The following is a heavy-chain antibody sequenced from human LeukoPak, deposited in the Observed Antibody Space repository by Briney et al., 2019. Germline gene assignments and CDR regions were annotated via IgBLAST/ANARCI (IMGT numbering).Heavy chain of an antibody. CDR2: IGTAGDP. CDR3: ARETWGSFDY. D-gene: IGHD7-27*01. CDR1: GFTLSSYD. V-gene: IGHV3-13*05. J-gene: IGHJ4*02. Sequence: PGGSLRLSCAASGFTLSSYDMHWVRQATGRGLEWVSAIGTAGDPCYPGSVKGRFTTSRENAKNSLYLQMNSLRAGDTAVYYCARETWGSFDYWGQGTLVTVSS.